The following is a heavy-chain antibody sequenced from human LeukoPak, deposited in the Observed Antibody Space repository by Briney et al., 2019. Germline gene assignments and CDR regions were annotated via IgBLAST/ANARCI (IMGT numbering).Heavy chain of an antibody. CDR3: ARYGNTDYYYYVMDV. D-gene: IGHD1-7*01. Sequence: SETLSLTCTVSGGSISSYYWSWIRQPPGKGLEWIGYIYYSGSTNYNPSLKSRVTISVDTSKNQFSLKLSSVTAADTAVYYCARYGNTDYYYYVMDVWGQGTTVTVSS. V-gene: IGHV4-59*01. CDR2: IYYSGST. CDR1: GGSISSYY. J-gene: IGHJ6*02.